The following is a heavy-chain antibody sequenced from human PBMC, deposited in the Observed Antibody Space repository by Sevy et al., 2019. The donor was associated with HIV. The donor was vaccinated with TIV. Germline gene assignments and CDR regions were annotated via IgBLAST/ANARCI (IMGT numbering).Heavy chain of an antibody. CDR2: ISAYNGNT. J-gene: IGHJ6*02. D-gene: IGHD2-2*02. Sequence: ASVKVSCKASGYTFTSYGISWVRQAPGQGLEWMGWISAYNGNTNYAQKLQGRVTMTTDTSTSTAYMELRSLRSDDTAVYYCAVLYFDYYYYYGMDVWGQGTTVTVSS. CDR3: AVLYFDYYYYYGMDV. CDR1: GYTFTSYG. V-gene: IGHV1-18*01.